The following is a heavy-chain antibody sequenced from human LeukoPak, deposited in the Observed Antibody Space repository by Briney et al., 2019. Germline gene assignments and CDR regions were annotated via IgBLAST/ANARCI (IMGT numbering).Heavy chain of an antibody. Sequence: AGGSLRLSCAASGFTFSIYDMHWVRQAPGKGLEWVAFIRYDGSNKYYADSVKGRFTISRDNSKNTLYLQMNSLRAEDTAVYYCAKDSYRCSGPSEWGQGTLVTVSS. D-gene: IGHD6-19*01. CDR1: GFTFSIYD. CDR3: AKDSYRCSGPSE. CDR2: IRYDGSNK. V-gene: IGHV3-30*02. J-gene: IGHJ4*02.